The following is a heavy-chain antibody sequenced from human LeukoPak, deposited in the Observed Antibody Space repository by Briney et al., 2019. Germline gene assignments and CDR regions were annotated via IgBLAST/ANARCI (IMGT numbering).Heavy chain of an antibody. V-gene: IGHV3-23*01. CDR2: ISGRGGTT. J-gene: IGHJ2*01. D-gene: IGHD5-18*01. CDR3: AKDLTAMVTWWYFDL. Sequence: GGSLRLSCAASGFTFSSYAMSWVRQAPGKGLEWVSAISGRGGTTYYADSAKGRFTISRDNSRNTLYLQMSSLRAEDTAVYYCAKDLTAMVTWWYFDLWGRGTLVTVSS. CDR1: GFTFSSYA.